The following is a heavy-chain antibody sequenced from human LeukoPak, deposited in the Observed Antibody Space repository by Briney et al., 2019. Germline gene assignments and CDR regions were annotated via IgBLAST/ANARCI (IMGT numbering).Heavy chain of an antibody. CDR2: IIPIFGTA. D-gene: IGHD2-2*01. CDR1: GGTFSSYA. Sequence: SVKVSCEASGGTFSSYAISWVRQAPGQGLEWMGGIIPIFGTANYAQKFQGRVTITADESTSTAYMELSSLRSEDTAVYYCARGYCSSTSCYVGLDVWGKGTTVTVSS. V-gene: IGHV1-69*13. J-gene: IGHJ6*04. CDR3: ARGYCSSTSCYVGLDV.